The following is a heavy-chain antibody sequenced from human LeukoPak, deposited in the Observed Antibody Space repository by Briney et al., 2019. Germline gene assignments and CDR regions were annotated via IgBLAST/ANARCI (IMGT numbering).Heavy chain of an antibody. Sequence: PSETLSLTCTVSGGSISNYYWSWIRQPAGRGLEWIGRISTSGSTNYNPSLRSRVTMSVDTSTNQFSLKLSSVTAADTAVFYCARSAVETADFDYWAQGTLVTVSS. V-gene: IGHV4-4*07. CDR1: GGSISNYY. CDR3: ARSAVETADFDY. J-gene: IGHJ4*02. D-gene: IGHD6-19*01. CDR2: ISTSGST.